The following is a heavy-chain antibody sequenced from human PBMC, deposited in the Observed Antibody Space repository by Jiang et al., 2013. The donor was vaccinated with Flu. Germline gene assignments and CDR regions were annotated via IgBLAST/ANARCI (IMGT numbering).Heavy chain of an antibody. D-gene: IGHD4-23*01. CDR2: ISAYNGNT. CDR3: ARGTVVTPYYYYGMDV. J-gene: IGHJ6*02. V-gene: IGHV1-18*01. Sequence: CGAEVKKPGASVKVSCKASGYTFTSYGISWVRQAPGQGLEWMGWISAYNGNTNYAQKLQGRVTMTTDTSTSTAYMELRSLRSDDTAVYYCARGTVVTPYYYYGMDVWGQGTTVTVSS. CDR1: GYTFTSYG.